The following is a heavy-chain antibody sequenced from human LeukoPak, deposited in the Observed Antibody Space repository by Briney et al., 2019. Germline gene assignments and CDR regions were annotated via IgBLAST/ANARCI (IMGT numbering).Heavy chain of an antibody. Sequence: GGSLRLSCAASGFTFFSYGMHWVRQAPGKGLEWVAGISYDGSNKYYVDSVKGRFTISRDDSKNTLYLEMISLRIEDTAVYYCAKGPVSGSRSPLDYWGQGTLVTVSS. D-gene: IGHD1-26*01. CDR2: ISYDGSNK. J-gene: IGHJ4*02. CDR1: GFTFFSYG. V-gene: IGHV3-30*18. CDR3: AKGPVSGSRSPLDY.